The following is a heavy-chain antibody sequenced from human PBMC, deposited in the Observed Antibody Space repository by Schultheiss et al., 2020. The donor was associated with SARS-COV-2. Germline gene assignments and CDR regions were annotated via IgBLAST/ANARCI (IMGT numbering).Heavy chain of an antibody. CDR3: ARYSSSWSRDAFDI. D-gene: IGHD6-13*01. V-gene: IGHV1-58*01. J-gene: IGHJ3*02. Sequence: SVKVSCKASGFTFTSSAVQWVRQARGQRLEWIGWIVVGSGNTNYAQKLQGRVTMTTDTSTSTAYMELRSLRSDDTAVYYCARYSSSWSRDAFDIWGQGTMVTVSS. CDR2: IVVGSGNT. CDR1: GFTFTSSA.